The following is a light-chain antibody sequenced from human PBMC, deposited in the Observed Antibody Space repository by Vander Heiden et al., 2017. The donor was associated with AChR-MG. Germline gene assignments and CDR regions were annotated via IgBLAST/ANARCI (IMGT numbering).Light chain of an antibody. CDR1: QSLLHNNGYNY. V-gene: IGKV2-28*01. CDR2: LGS. Sequence: DIVMTQSPLSLPVTPGEPASISCRSSQSLLHNNGYNYLDWYLQKPGQSPQLLIYLGSHRASGVPDRFSGSGSGTDFTLKISRVEAEDAGVYYCMQGLQTPAITLGQGTRLEIK. CDR3: MQGLQTPAIT. J-gene: IGKJ5*01.